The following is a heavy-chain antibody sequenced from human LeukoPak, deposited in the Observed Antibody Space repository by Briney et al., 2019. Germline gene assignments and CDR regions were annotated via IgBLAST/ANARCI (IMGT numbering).Heavy chain of an antibody. J-gene: IGHJ4*02. CDR2: ISSNGGST. CDR1: GFTFSSYA. V-gene: IGHV3-64*01. CDR3: ARGHYYDRLAFDY. D-gene: IGHD3-22*01. Sequence: PGGCLRLSCAASGFTFSSYAMHWVRQAPGKGLEYVSAISSNGGSTYYANSVKGRFTISRDNSKNMLYLQMGSLRAEDMAVYYCARGHYYDRLAFDYWGQGTLVTVSS.